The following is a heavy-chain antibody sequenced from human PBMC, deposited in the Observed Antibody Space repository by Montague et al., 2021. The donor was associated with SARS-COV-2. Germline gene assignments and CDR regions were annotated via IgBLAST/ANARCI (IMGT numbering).Heavy chain of an antibody. D-gene: IGHD1-26*01. CDR1: GGSIGSGNYY. CDR2: IYTSGST. CDR3: ARESGSPTYYFYYGVDV. Sequence: TLSLTCTVSGGSIGSGNYYWSWIRQPAGKGLEWIGHIYTSGSTNYNPSLKSRVTISVHTSNNQFSLKLGSVTAADTAVYYCARESGSPTYYFYYGVDVWGQGTTVTVSS. V-gene: IGHV4-61*09. J-gene: IGHJ6*02.